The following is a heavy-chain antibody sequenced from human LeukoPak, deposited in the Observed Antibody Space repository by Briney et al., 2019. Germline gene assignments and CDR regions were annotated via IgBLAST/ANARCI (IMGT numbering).Heavy chain of an antibody. CDR2: IYTSGST. Sequence: SETLSLTCTVSGGSISSYYWSWIRQPAGKGLEWIGRIYTSGSTNYNPSLKSRVTMSVDTSKNQFSLKLSSVTAADTAVYYCAGDVRITMIVVVPWAFDIWGQGTMVTVSS. CDR1: GGSISSYY. CDR3: AGDVRITMIVVVPWAFDI. V-gene: IGHV4-4*07. J-gene: IGHJ3*02. D-gene: IGHD3-22*01.